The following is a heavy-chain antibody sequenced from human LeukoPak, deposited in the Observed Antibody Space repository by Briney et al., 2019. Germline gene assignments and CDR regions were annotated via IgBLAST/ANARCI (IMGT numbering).Heavy chain of an antibody. CDR2: ISYDGSNK. D-gene: IGHD6-19*01. J-gene: IGHJ5*02. CDR3: ARDRALKSRSSGCCWFDP. V-gene: IGHV3-30-3*01. Sequence: GGSLRLSCAASGFTFSSYAMHWVRQAPGKGLEWVAVISYDGSNKYYADSVKGRFTISRDNSKNTLYLQMNSLRAEDTAVYYCARDRALKSRSSGCCWFDPWGQGTLVTVSS. CDR1: GFTFSSYA.